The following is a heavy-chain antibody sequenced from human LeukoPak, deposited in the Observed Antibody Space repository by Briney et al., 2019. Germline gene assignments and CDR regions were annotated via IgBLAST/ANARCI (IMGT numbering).Heavy chain of an antibody. D-gene: IGHD3-10*01. CDR2: IYYSGST. V-gene: IGHV4-39*01. J-gene: IGHJ4*02. CDR1: GGSISSSSYY. CDR3: ARSHGSGTSLGADY. Sequence: SETLSLTCTVSGGSISSSSYYWGWIRQPPEKGLEWIGSIYYSGSTYYNPSLKSRVTISVDTSKNQVSLKLSSVTAADTAVYYRARSHGSGTSLGADYWGQGTLVTVSS.